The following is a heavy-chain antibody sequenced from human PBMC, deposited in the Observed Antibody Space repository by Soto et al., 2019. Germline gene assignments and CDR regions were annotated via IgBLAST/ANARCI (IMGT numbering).Heavy chain of an antibody. V-gene: IGHV3-48*02. CDR2: ISHKSSAI. CDR3: ARDPYSSTKVTIMDY. J-gene: IGHJ4*02. Sequence: EVQLVESGGGLVQPGGSLRLSCAASGFTFSNYAMNWVRQAPGKGLEWVSYISHKSSAIYHADSVKGRFTISRDNAKNSLYLQMNSLRDEDTAVYYWARDPYSSTKVTIMDYWGQGNLVTVSS. D-gene: IGHD4-17*01. CDR1: GFTFSNYA.